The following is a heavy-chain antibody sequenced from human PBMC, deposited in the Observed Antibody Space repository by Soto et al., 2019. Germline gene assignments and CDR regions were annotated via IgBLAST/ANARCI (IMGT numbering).Heavy chain of an antibody. CDR3: ARSVSFRYQLLKRAMDV. V-gene: IGHV1-69*13. CDR2: IIPIFGTA. D-gene: IGHD2-2*01. CDR1: GGTFSSYA. J-gene: IGHJ6*02. Sequence: SVKVSCKASGGTFSSYAISWVRQAPGQGLEWMGGIIPIFGTANYAQKFQGRVTITADESTSTAYMELSSLRSEDTAVYYCARSVSFRYQLLKRAMDVWGQGTTVTV.